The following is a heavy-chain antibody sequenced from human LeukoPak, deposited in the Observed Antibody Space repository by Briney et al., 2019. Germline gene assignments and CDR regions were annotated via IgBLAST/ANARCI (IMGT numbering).Heavy chain of an antibody. D-gene: IGHD6-13*01. CDR2: IDHSGSA. CDR1: GYSISSGYY. Sequence: PSETLSLTCTVSGYSISSGYYWGWIRQPPGKGLEWTGSIDHSGSAYYNPSLKSRITISVDTSKNQFSLKLSSVTAADTAVYYCAREGDSNSVGWFDPWGQGTLVTVSS. CDR3: AREGDSNSVGWFDP. V-gene: IGHV4-38-2*02. J-gene: IGHJ5*02.